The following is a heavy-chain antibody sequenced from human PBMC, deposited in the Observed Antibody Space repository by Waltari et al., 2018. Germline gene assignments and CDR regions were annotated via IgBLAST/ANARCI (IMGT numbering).Heavy chain of an antibody. CDR3: AKVSGSIRDRRGSPPGDY. D-gene: IGHD3-10*01. J-gene: IGHJ4*02. V-gene: IGHV3-30*18. CDR2: ISYDGSNK. Sequence: QVHLVASGGGVVTPGSSLRLSCAASDFPVSSYGLHLVRQAPGKGLEWVALISYDGSNKYYADSVKGRFTISRDNSKNTRYLQMSSLRAEDTAVYYCAKVSGSIRDRRGSPPGDYWGQRTLVTVSS. CDR1: DFPVSSYG.